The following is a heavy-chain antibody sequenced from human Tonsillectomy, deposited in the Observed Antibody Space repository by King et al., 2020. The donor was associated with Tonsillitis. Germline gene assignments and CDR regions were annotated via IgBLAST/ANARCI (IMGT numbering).Heavy chain of an antibody. Sequence: VQLVESGAEVKKPGESLRISCKGSGYRFTNYWITWVRQMPGKGLQWMGRIDPSDSYTEHSPSFRGHVTISVEKAINTAYLQWSSLKASDTAMYYCARSGDVFEFRGQGKMVTVSS. CDR3: ARSGDVFEF. CDR1: GYRFTNYW. J-gene: IGHJ3*01. V-gene: IGHV5-10-1*03. CDR2: IDPSDSYT. D-gene: IGHD1-26*01.